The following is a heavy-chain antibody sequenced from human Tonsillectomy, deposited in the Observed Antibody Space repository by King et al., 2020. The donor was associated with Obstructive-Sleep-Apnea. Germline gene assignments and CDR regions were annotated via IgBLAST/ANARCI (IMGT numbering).Heavy chain of an antibody. CDR1: GGSISSYY. D-gene: IGHD1-1*01. J-gene: IGHJ4*02. Sequence: LQLQESGPGLVKPSETLSLTCPVSGGSISSYYWSWIRQPPGKGLEWIGYIYYSGSTNYNPSLKSRVTLSVDTSKNQFSPKLSSVTAADTAVYYCARYLAGTTFNFDYWGQGTLVTVSS. CDR3: ARYLAGTTFNFDY. V-gene: IGHV4-59*01. CDR2: IYYSGST.